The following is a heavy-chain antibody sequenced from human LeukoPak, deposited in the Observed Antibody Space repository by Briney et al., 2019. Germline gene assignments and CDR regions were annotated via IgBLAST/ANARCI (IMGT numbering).Heavy chain of an antibody. CDR1: GFTFDDYA. J-gene: IGHJ3*02. Sequence: PSGGSLRLSCVASGFTFDDYALYWVRQAPGKGLEWVSGINWNCATVGYADSVKGRFTISRDNSKNTLYLQMNSLRAEDTAVYYCASNGDYYDSSGYLAYAFDIWGQGTMVTVSS. CDR2: INWNCATV. D-gene: IGHD3-22*01. V-gene: IGHV3-9*01. CDR3: ASNGDYYDSSGYLAYAFDI.